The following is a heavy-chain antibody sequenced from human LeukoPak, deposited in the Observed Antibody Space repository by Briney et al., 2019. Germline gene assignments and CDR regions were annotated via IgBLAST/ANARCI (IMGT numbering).Heavy chain of an antibody. CDR2: IIPIFGTA. J-gene: IGHJ5*02. CDR3: ARDVGYSSSWFVPGRGYNWFDP. Sequence: ASVRVSCKASGGTFSSYAISWVRQAPGQGLEWMGGIIPIFGTANYAQKFQGRVTITADKSTSTAYMELSSLRSEDTAVYYCARDVGYSSSWFVPGRGYNWFDPWGQGTLVTVSS. CDR1: GGTFSSYA. V-gene: IGHV1-69*06. D-gene: IGHD6-13*01.